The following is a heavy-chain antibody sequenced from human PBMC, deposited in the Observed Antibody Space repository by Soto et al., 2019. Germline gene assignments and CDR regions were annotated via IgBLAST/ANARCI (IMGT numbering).Heavy chain of an antibody. CDR1: GFTFSTCG. V-gene: IGHV3-30*18. J-gene: IGHJ4*02. D-gene: IGHD4-17*01. CDR2: ISYDGSNK. Sequence: GGSLRLSCAASGFTFSTCGMHWVRQAPGKGLEWVATISYDGSNKHYADSVNGRFTISRDNSKNTLYVQMNSLRGEDTAVYYCAKDLWPTVPHFDYWGQGTLVTVSS. CDR3: AKDLWPTVPHFDY.